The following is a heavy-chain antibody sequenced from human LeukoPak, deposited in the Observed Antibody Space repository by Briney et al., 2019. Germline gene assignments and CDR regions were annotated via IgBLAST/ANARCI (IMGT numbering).Heavy chain of an antibody. D-gene: IGHD6-19*01. J-gene: IGHJ4*02. Sequence: GGSLRLSCAASGVTFTNYAMTWVRQAPGKGLEWVSGISISGGSTDYADSVKGRFTISRDNSKNTLYLQMNSLGAEDTAVYYCAKVPAGNKVEYWGQGTLVTVSS. CDR3: AKVPAGNKVEY. CDR1: GVTFTNYA. V-gene: IGHV3-23*01. CDR2: ISISGGST.